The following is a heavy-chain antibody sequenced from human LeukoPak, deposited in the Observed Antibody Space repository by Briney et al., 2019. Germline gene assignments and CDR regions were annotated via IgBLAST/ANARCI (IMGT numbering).Heavy chain of an antibody. CDR3: ARGGPVADHIPFDY. V-gene: IGHV3-21*01. CDR1: GFTFSSYS. D-gene: IGHD6-19*01. CDR2: ISSSSSYI. J-gene: IGHJ4*02. Sequence: GGSLRLSCAASGFTFSSYSMNWVRRAPGKGLEWVSSISSSSSYIYYADSVKGRFTISRDNAKNSLYLQMNSLRAEDTAVYYCARGGPVADHIPFDYWGQGTLVTVSS.